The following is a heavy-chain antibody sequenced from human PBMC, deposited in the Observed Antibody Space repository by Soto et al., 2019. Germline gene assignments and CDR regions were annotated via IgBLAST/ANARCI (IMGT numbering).Heavy chain of an antibody. V-gene: IGHV3-30*19. CDR1: GFTFRSYV. J-gene: IGHJ3*01. CDR2: TSSDGSNK. CDR3: ARWGTTGGLNV. Sequence: QVQLVESGGGVVQPGTSLRLSCVGSGFTFRSYVIHWVRQAPGKGLEWVALTSSDGSNKYYDDSVKGRFTISRDNSRNTVELQMDILRLEDKALYYCARWGTTGGLNVWGQRTRVSV. D-gene: IGHD3-16*01.